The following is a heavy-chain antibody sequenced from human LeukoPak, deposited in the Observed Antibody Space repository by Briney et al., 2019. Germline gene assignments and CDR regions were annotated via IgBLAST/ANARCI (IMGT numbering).Heavy chain of an antibody. Sequence: PGGSLRLSCAVSGFTFSSYNMNWVRQAPGKGLEWVSFINTRSSTTYYADSVKGRFTISRDNAKNSLYLQMNSLRAEDTAVYYCARELSQIVWGGLDYGGQGTLVSVSS. CDR3: ARELSQIVWGGLDY. J-gene: IGHJ4*02. CDR2: INTRSSTT. CDR1: GFTFSSYN. V-gene: IGHV3-48*01. D-gene: IGHD2-21*01.